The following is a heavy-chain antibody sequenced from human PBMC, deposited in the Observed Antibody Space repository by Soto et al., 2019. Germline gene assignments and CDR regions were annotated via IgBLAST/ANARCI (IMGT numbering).Heavy chain of an antibody. CDR1: GFSLSTSGAG. CDR2: ISRKAEK. V-gene: IGHV2-5*01. D-gene: IGHD1-26*01. Sequence: QITLKETGPTLVKPTQTLPVTCTVSGFSLSTSGAGVGGIRQSPRNPPEWLALISRKAEKRYHPGLKSRLTISKDTSKNPVVLQMTGLNAVDTATYFCVRRYGGNYYRWFFDAWGQGTLVTVSS. J-gene: IGHJ4*02. CDR3: VRRYGGNYYRWFFDA.